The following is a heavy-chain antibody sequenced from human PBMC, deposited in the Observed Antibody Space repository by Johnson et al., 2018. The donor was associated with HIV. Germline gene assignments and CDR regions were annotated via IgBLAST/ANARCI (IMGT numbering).Heavy chain of an antibody. V-gene: IGHV3-33*01. J-gene: IGHJ3*02. CDR3: TRLPSGYSRDAFDI. CDR1: GFTFNNYG. D-gene: IGHD5-18*01. Sequence: VQLVESGGGVVQPGRSLRLSCAASGFTFNNYGMHWVRQAPGKGLEWVGVIWYDGSKGYYGDSVKGRFTISRDNSKNTLYLQMNSLRAEDTAVYYCTRLPSGYSRDAFDIWGQGTMVTVSS. CDR2: IWYDGSKG.